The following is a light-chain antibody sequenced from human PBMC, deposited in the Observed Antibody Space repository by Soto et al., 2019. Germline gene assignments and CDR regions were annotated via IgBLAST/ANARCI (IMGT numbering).Light chain of an antibody. CDR1: QSVSSN. V-gene: IGKV3-15*01. Sequence: EIVMTQSPATLSVSPGDRATLSCRASQSVSSNLAWYQQKPGQAPRLLIYAASTRATGLPARFSGSGSGTEFTLTISSLQSEDVAVYYCQQYNNWPPLTFGGGTKVEIK. CDR2: AAS. CDR3: QQYNNWPPLT. J-gene: IGKJ4*01.